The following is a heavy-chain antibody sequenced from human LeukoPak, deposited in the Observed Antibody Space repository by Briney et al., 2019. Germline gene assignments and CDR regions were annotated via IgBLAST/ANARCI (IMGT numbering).Heavy chain of an antibody. Sequence: SQTLSLTCAVYGGSFSGYYWSWIRQPPGKGLEWIGEINHSGSTNYNPSLKSRVTISVDTSKNQFSLKLSSVTAADTAVYYCARRSGSVVVVAAADYFDYWGQGTLVTVSS. CDR3: ARRSGSVVVVAAADYFDY. CDR2: INHSGST. V-gene: IGHV4-34*01. D-gene: IGHD2-15*01. CDR1: GGSFSGYY. J-gene: IGHJ4*02.